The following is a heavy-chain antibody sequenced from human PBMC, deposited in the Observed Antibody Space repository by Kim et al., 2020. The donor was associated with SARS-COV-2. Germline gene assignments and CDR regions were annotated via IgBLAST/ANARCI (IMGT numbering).Heavy chain of an antibody. V-gene: IGHV5-51*01. CDR1: GYSFTSYW. J-gene: IGHJ6*02. Sequence: GESLKISCKGSGYSFTSYWIGWVRQMPGKGLEWMGIIYPGDSDTRYSPSFQGQVTISADKSISTAYLQWSSLKASDTAMYYCGRQGGDGYNSDYYGMDVWGQGTTVTVSS. CDR2: IYPGDSDT. D-gene: IGHD5-12*01. CDR3: GRQGGDGYNSDYYGMDV.